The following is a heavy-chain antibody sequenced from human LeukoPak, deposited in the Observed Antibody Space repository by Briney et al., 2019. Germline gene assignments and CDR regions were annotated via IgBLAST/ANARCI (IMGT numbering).Heavy chain of an antibody. CDR2: IYHSGST. D-gene: IGHD5-24*01. J-gene: IGHJ4*02. V-gene: IGHV4-38-2*02. CDR3: AGVEMATILGGDY. Sequence: SETLSLTCTVSGYSISSGYYWGWIRQPPGKGLEWIGSIYHSGSTYYNPSLKSRVTISVDTSKNQFSLKLSSVTAADTAVYYCAGVEMATILGGDYWGQGTLVTVSS. CDR1: GYSISSGYY.